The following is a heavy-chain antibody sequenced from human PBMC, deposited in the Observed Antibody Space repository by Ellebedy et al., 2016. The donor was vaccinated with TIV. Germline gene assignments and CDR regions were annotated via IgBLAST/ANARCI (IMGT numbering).Heavy chain of an antibody. Sequence: GGSLRLSXAASGFTFSSYAMHWVRQAPDKGLEWVAVILNDGSNKYYAESVKGRFTISRDNSKNTLFLQMSSLRPEDTAVYYCARDEKGYCSGDSCYGDNWGQGTLVIVSS. CDR2: ILNDGSNK. D-gene: IGHD2-15*01. CDR1: GFTFSSYA. J-gene: IGHJ4*02. V-gene: IGHV3-30*04. CDR3: ARDEKGYCSGDSCYGDN.